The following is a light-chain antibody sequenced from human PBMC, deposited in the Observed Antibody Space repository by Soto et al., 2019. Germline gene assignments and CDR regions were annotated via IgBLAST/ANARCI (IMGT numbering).Light chain of an antibody. CDR3: QQYAGSPWM. V-gene: IGKV3-20*01. J-gene: IGKJ1*01. CDR1: QSVSSSY. CDR2: HAS. Sequence: EIVLTQSPGTLSLSPGERATLSCRASQSVSSSYLAWYQQKPGQAPRLLIYHASIRAAGIPDRFSGSGSGTDFTLTISRLEPEDFAVYSCQQYAGSPWMFGQGTKVDIK.